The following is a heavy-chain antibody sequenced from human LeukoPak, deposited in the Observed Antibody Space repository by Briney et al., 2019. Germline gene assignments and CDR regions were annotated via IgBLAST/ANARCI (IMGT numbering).Heavy chain of an antibody. D-gene: IGHD6-13*01. CDR3: AKAIRYSSTYDAFDI. Sequence: SCKASGYTFTSYYMHWVRQAPGKGLEWVAVISYDGSNKYYADSVKGRFTISGDNSKNTLYLQMNSLRAEDTAVYYCAKAIRYSSTYDAFDIWGQGTMVTVSS. J-gene: IGHJ3*02. CDR1: GYTFTSYY. CDR2: ISYDGSNK. V-gene: IGHV3-30*18.